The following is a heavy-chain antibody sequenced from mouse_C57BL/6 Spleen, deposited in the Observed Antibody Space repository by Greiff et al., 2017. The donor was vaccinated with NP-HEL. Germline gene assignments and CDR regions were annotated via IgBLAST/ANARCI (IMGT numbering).Heavy chain of an antibody. CDR3: VGSNYVFAY. D-gene: IGHD2-5*01. J-gene: IGHJ3*01. V-gene: IGHV10-1*01. CDR1: GFSFNTYA. Sequence: EVQLVESGGGLVQPKGSLKLSCAASGFSFNTYAMNWVRQAPGKGLEWVARIRSKSNNYATYYADSVKDRFTISRDESESMLYLQMNNLKTEDTAMYYCVGSNYVFAYWGQGTLVTVSA. CDR2: IRSKSNNYAT.